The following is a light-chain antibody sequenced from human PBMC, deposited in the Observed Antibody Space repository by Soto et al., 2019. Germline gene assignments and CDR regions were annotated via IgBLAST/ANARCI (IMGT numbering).Light chain of an antibody. J-gene: IGLJ1*01. Sequence: QSVLTQPPSASGSPGQSVTISCTGTSSDVGAYNYVSWYQQHPGKAPKLMIYEVTNRPSGVPDRFSASKSGNTASLTVSGLQAEDEADYFCSSYAGFNNFVFVTGTKVTVL. CDR3: SSYAGFNNFV. CDR1: SSDVGAYNY. V-gene: IGLV2-8*01. CDR2: EVT.